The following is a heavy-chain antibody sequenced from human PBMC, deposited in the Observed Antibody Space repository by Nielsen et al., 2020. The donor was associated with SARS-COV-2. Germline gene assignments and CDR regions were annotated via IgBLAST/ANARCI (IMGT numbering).Heavy chain of an antibody. CDR3: ARGVAAAAGHRNLVYYYYYYMDV. CDR2: SNHIGST. D-gene: IGHD6-13*01. CDR1: GGSFSSYY. J-gene: IGHJ6*03. Sequence: SDTLSLTCSVYGGSFSSYYWSWIRQPPGKGLEWIGESNHIGSTNYNPSLKSRVTISVDTSKNQFSLKLSSVTAADTAVYYCARGVAAAAGHRNLVYYYYYYMDVWGKGTTVTVSS. V-gene: IGHV4-34*01.